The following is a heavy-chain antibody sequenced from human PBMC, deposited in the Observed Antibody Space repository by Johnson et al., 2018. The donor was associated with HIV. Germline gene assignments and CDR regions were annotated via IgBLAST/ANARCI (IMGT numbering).Heavy chain of an antibody. CDR2: ISGSGGST. Sequence: VQLVESGGGVVQPGRSLRLSCAASGFTFSSYGMHWVRQAPGKGLEWVSAISGSGGSTYYADSGKGRFTISRDNSKNTLYLQMNSLRAEDTALYYCARASAATKGNAFDIWGQGTMVTVSS. CDR3: ARASAATKGNAFDI. D-gene: IGHD1-26*01. V-gene: IGHV3-23*04. CDR1: GFTFSSYG. J-gene: IGHJ3*02.